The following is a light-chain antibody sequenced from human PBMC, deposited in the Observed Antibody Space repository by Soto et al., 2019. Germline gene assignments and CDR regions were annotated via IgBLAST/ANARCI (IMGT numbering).Light chain of an antibody. V-gene: IGLV1-44*01. CDR2: FNN. CDR3: AALDDSLNGPV. J-gene: IGLJ3*02. Sequence: QPVLTQPPSASGTPGQGVTISCSGSSSDIGSNTVNWYQQLPGTAPKLLIYFNNQRPSGVPDRFSGSKSGNSASLAISGLPSEDEAQYYCAALDDSLNGPVFGGGTKLTVL. CDR1: SSDIGSNT.